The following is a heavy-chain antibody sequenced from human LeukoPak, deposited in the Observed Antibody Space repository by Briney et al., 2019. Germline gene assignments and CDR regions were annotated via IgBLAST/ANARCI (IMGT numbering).Heavy chain of an antibody. Sequence: GGSLRLSCAASGFTFSSYWMHWVRQAPGQGLVWVSRINSDGSSTSYADSVKGRFTISRDNAKNTVYLQMNSLRAEDTAVYFCERVLGRHAFDYWGQGTLVTVSS. CDR2: INSDGSST. CDR1: GFTFSSYW. CDR3: ERVLGRHAFDY. V-gene: IGHV3-74*01. J-gene: IGHJ4*02.